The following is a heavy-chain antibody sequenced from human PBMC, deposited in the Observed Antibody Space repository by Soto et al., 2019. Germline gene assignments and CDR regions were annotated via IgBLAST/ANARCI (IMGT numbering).Heavy chain of an antibody. Sequence: SSETLSLTCAVSGYSISSGYYWGWIRQPPGKGLEWIGSIYHSGSTYYNPSLKSRVTISVDTSKNQFSLKLSSVTAADTAVYYCARDGTYYDFWSGYYINYYYGMDVWGQGTTVTVSS. J-gene: IGHJ6*02. D-gene: IGHD3-3*01. CDR2: IYHSGST. V-gene: IGHV4-38-2*02. CDR3: ARDGTYYDFWSGYYINYYYGMDV. CDR1: GYSISSGYY.